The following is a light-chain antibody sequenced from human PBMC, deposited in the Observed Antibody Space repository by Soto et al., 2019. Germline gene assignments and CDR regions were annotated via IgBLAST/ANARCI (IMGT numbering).Light chain of an antibody. J-gene: IGKJ2*01. CDR2: SAS. Sequence: EIVLTQSTGTLSLSPGQRATLSCRASQSVSISSLAWYQQKPGQAPRLLIYSASSRDTGIPDRFSGSGSGTDFNLTISRLEPEDFAVYYCQQYGSSSYTFGQGTNLEI. CDR3: QQYGSSSYT. CDR1: QSVSISS. V-gene: IGKV3-20*01.